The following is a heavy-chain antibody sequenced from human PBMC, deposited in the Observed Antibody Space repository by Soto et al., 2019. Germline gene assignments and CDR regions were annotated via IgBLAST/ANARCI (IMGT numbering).Heavy chain of an antibody. Sequence: SVKVAWKTSGYTFSNYGITWVREAPGQPLEWLGWISLYSDGTNYAQKFQGRVSMTTDTSTTKAYMELRSLRSDDTAVYYCARVVPGAEAWFGPWGQGTLVTVS. V-gene: IGHV1-18*01. J-gene: IGHJ5*02. CDR2: ISLYSDGT. CDR3: ARVVPGAEAWFGP. D-gene: IGHD2-2*01. CDR1: GYTFSNYG.